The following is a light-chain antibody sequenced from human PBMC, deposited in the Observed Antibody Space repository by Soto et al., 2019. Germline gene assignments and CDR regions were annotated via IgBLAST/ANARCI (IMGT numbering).Light chain of an antibody. CDR2: DVS. CDR3: ISYAGSSICV. V-gene: IGLV2-8*01. Sequence: QSALTQPPSASGSPGQSVTISCTGTSSDVGTYNYVSWYQQHPGKAPKLMIYDVSKRPSGVPDRFSGSKSGNTASLTVSGLQPEVEVDYCGISYAGSSICVFGGGTKLTVL. CDR1: SSDVGTYNY. J-gene: IGLJ3*02.